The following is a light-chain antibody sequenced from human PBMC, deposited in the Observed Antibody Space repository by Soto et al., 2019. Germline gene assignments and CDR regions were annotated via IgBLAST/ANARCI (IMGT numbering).Light chain of an antibody. CDR2: KAS. J-gene: IGKJ5*01. CDR3: QQYSTSSIS. Sequence: DIQMTQSPSTLSAYVGDRVTFTCRASESISDWLVWYHQKPGKAPKLLIYKASRLESGVPSRFSGSASGTEFTLTITSLQPDDFGTYCCQQYSTSSISFGPGTRLEIK. CDR1: ESISDW. V-gene: IGKV1-5*03.